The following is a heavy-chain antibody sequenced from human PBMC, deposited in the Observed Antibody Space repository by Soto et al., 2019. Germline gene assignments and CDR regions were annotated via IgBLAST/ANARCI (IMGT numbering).Heavy chain of an antibody. CDR1: GGTFSSYA. J-gene: IGHJ4*02. Sequence: QVQLVQSGADVKKPGSSVKVSCKASGGTFSSYAISWVRQSPGQGLEWMGGIIPIFGTANYAQKFQGRVTITADESTSTAYMELSSLRSEDTAVYYCAGWGVRITMIVTRPDYWGQGSLVTVSS. CDR2: IIPIFGTA. V-gene: IGHV1-69*01. D-gene: IGHD3-22*01. CDR3: AGWGVRITMIVTRPDY.